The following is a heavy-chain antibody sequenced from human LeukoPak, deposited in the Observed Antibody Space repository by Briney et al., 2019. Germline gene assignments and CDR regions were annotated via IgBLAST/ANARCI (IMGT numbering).Heavy chain of an antibody. CDR1: GFTLSSYA. CDR3: ARVMNDYGDYVFDY. V-gene: IGHV3-23*01. CDR2: TSSSDSGK. Sequence: GGSLRLSCVVSGFTLSSYAMSWVRQAPGKGLEWVAATSSSDSGKYHADSVRGRFTISRDNSKNTVYLQMNSLRGEDTAVYYCARVMNDYGDYVFDYWGQGTLVTVSS. D-gene: IGHD4-17*01. J-gene: IGHJ4*02.